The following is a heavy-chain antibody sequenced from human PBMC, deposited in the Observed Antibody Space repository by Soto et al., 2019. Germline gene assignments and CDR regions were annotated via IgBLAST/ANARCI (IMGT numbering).Heavy chain of an antibody. Sequence: GGSLRLSCAASGFAFDDYVMHWVWQPPGRGLEWVSGITWNGGTIRYVDSVKGRFTISRDNAENSLYLQMNSLRPEDTAVYYCAKGGSAALIAPSGRDNWFDPWGQGTQVTVSS. V-gene: IGHV3-9*01. CDR2: ITWNGGTI. D-gene: IGHD6-13*01. J-gene: IGHJ5*02. CDR1: GFAFDDYV. CDR3: AKGGSAALIAPSGRDNWFDP.